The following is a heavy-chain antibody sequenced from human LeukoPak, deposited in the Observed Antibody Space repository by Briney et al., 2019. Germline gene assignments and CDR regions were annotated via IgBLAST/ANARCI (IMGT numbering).Heavy chain of an antibody. D-gene: IGHD3-10*01. J-gene: IGHJ4*02. CDR1: GYSISSGYY. Sequence: PSETLSLTCAVSGYSISSGYYWGWIRQPPGKGLEWIGSIYHSGSTYYSPSHKSRVTISVDTSKNQFSLKLSSVTAADTAVYYCASVQVYYYGSGSYHAYYYFDYWGQGTLVTVSS. CDR2: IYHSGST. CDR3: ASVQVYYYGSGSYHAYYYFDY. V-gene: IGHV4-38-2*01.